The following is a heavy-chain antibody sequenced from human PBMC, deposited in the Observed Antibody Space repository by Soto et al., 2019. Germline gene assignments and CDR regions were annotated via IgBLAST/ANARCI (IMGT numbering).Heavy chain of an antibody. J-gene: IGHJ4*02. Sequence: EVQLVESGGGLVQPGGSLRLSCAASGFTVSTKYMSWVRQAPGKGLEWVSVIYSGGSTFYADSVRGRFTISRDNSKNTVXXXXNSLXXXXXXVXYCARDPWAADYWGQGTLVTVSS. V-gene: IGHV3-66*01. CDR2: IYSGGST. CDR3: ARDPWAADY. CDR1: GFTVSTKY. D-gene: IGHD3-16*01.